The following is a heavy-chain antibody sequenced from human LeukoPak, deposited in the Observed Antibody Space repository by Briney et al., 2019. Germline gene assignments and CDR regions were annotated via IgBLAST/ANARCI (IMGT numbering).Heavy chain of an antibody. Sequence: SETLSLTCTVSGGSISSGDYYWCWIRQPPGKGLERLGYIYYSGSTNYNPSLKSRVTISVDTSKNQFSLKLSSVTAADTAVYYCARHPPRIAAAGGGWFDPWGQGTLVTVSS. D-gene: IGHD6-13*01. CDR2: IYYSGST. CDR1: GGSISSGDYY. V-gene: IGHV4-61*08. J-gene: IGHJ5*02. CDR3: ARHPPRIAAAGGGWFDP.